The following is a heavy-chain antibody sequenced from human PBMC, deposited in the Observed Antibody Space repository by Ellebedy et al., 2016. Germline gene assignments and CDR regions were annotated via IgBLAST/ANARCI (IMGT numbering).Heavy chain of an antibody. J-gene: IGHJ6*02. CDR1: GFTFSSYA. V-gene: IGHV3-23*01. CDR2: ISGSGGST. D-gene: IGHD5-12*01. Sequence: GGSLRLSCAASGFTFSSYAMSWVRQAPGKGLEWVSAISGSGGSTYYADSVKGRFTISRDNSKNTPYLQMNSLRAEDTAVYYCAKDGVATSIDYYYYGMDVWGQGTTVTVSS. CDR3: AKDGVATSIDYYYYGMDV.